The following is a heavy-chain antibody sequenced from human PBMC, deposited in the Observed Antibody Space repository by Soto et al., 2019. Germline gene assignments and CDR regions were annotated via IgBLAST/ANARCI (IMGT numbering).Heavy chain of an antibody. J-gene: IGHJ4*02. CDR3: ARGVRYFDWLLYGY. D-gene: IGHD3-9*01. CDR2: ISSSSTI. CDR1: GFTFSSYS. V-gene: IGHV3-48*02. Sequence: PGGSLRLSCAASGFTFSSYSMNWVRQAPGKGLEWVSYISSSSTIYYADSVKGRFTISRDNAKNSLYLQMNSLRDEDTAVYYCARGVRYFDWLLYGYWGQGTLVTVSS.